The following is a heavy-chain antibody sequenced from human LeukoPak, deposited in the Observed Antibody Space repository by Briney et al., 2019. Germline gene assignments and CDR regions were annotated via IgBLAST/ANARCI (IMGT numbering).Heavy chain of an antibody. Sequence: GGSLRLSCEASGFTFNTYSMNWARQAPGKGLEWVSSIDSSGGYMFYADSVKGRFIISRDNAKDSLYLQMNSLRAEDTAVYYCARGRGIAAAGGDYWGQGTLVTVSS. CDR1: GFTFNTYS. CDR2: IDSSGGYM. J-gene: IGHJ4*02. CDR3: ARGRGIAAAGGDY. D-gene: IGHD6-13*01. V-gene: IGHV3-21*06.